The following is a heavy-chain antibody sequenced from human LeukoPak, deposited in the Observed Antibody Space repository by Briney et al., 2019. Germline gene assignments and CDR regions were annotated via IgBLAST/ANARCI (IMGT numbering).Heavy chain of an antibody. Sequence: GGSLRLSCAASGFTFSSYGMHWVRQAPGKGLEWVAVISYDRSNKYYADSVKGRFTISRDNSKNTLYLQMNSLRAEDTAVYYCAKEVRGGTFDYWGQGTLVTVSS. CDR2: ISYDRSNK. V-gene: IGHV3-30*18. D-gene: IGHD3-10*01. CDR3: AKEVRGGTFDY. CDR1: GFTFSSYG. J-gene: IGHJ4*02.